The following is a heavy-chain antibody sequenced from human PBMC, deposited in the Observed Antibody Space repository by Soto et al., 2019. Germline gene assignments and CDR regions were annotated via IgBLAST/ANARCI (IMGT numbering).Heavy chain of an antibody. CDR2: VSNSGTT. CDR1: DGSVNSDSYY. CDR3: ARHNGVTAMVLYNWLDP. D-gene: IGHD2-21*02. V-gene: IGHV4-61*01. J-gene: IGHJ5*02. Sequence: VQLQESGPRLVKPSETLSLTCTVSDGSVNSDSYYWSWIRQPPGKGLEWISSVSNSGTTNYNPSLKSRVPLSVDTSKTRFSLKLTPVTAADTAVDYCARHNGVTAMVLYNWLDPWGQGILVTVST.